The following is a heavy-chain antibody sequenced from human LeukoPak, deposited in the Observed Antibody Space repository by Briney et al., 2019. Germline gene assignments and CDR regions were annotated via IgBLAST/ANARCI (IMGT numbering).Heavy chain of an antibody. D-gene: IGHD2-15*01. CDR3: ARGPYCSGGSCYTAKYFQH. CDR2: INHSGST. Sequence: SETLSLTCAVYGGSFSGYYWSWIRQPPGKGLEWIGEINHSGSTNYNPSLKSRVTISVDTSKNQFSLKLSSVTAADTAVYYCARGPYCSGGSCYTAKYFQHWGQGTLVTVSS. CDR1: GGSFSGYY. V-gene: IGHV4-34*01. J-gene: IGHJ1*01.